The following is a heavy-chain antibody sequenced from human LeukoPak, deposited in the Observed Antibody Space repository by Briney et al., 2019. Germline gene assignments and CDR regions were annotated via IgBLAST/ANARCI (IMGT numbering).Heavy chain of an antibody. D-gene: IGHD2/OR15-2a*01. CDR2: ISSSSDYI. CDR3: ARGKTSQNIVTRKTYNWFDP. J-gene: IGHJ5*02. CDR1: GFTFSSYN. Sequence: PGGSLRLSCAASGFTFSSYNMNWVRQAPGKGLEWVSSISSSSDYIYYADSVKGRFTISRDNAKNSLYLQMKSPRAEDTAVYYCARGKTSQNIVTRKTYNWFDPWGQGTLVTVSS. V-gene: IGHV3-21*01.